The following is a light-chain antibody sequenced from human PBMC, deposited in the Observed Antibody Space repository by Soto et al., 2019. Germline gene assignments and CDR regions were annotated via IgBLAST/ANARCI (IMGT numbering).Light chain of an antibody. CDR3: QHYDNSPPWT. CDR2: GSS. J-gene: IGKJ1*01. CDR1: QSVSSRY. V-gene: IGKV3-20*01. Sequence: EIVLTQSPGTLSLSPGERATLSCRASQSVSSRYLAWYQQKPGQAPRLLIYGSSSRATGIPDRFSGSGSGTDFTLTISRLEPEDFAVYYCQHYDNSPPWTFGQGTKVEIK.